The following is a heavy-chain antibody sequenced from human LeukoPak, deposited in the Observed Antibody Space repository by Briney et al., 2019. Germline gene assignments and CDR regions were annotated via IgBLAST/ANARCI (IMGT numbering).Heavy chain of an antibody. CDR2: IKQDGSEK. CDR1: GFTFSSYW. V-gene: IGHV3-7*03. Sequence: GGSLRLSCAASGFTFSSYWMSWVRKAPGKGLEGVANIKQDGSEKYYVDSVKGRFTISRDNAKNSLSLQMNSLRAEDTAVYYCAREGSGWYDGGNWFDPWGQGTLVTVSS. CDR3: AREGSGWYDGGNWFDP. D-gene: IGHD6-19*01. J-gene: IGHJ5*02.